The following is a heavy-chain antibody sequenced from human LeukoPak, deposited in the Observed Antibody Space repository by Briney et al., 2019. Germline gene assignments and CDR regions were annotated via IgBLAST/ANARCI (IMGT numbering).Heavy chain of an antibody. CDR2: IQYSGST. D-gene: IGHD3-10*01. Sequence: SETLSLSCTVSGGSISSDYWTWIRQPPGKGLEWIGHIQYSGSTNYHPSLRSRVTMSVDTSMNQFSLRLSSMTAADTAVYYCARRRGGSGSYNFYGMDVWGQGTTVTVSS. CDR3: ARRRGGSGSYNFYGMDV. V-gene: IGHV4-59*01. CDR1: GGSISSDY. J-gene: IGHJ6*02.